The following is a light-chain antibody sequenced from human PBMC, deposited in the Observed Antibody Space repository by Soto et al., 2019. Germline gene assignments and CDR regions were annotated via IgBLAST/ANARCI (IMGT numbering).Light chain of an antibody. J-gene: IGKJ1*01. CDR3: QQYGNSRWT. CDR1: QSVSSSY. CDR2: GTS. Sequence: EIVLTHSPDTLSLSPGERATLSCRASQSVSSSYLAWYQQTPGQAPRLLIYGTSNRATGIPDRFSGSGSGTDFTLTISTLEPEDFAVYYCQQYGNSRWTFGQGTKVDIK. V-gene: IGKV3-20*01.